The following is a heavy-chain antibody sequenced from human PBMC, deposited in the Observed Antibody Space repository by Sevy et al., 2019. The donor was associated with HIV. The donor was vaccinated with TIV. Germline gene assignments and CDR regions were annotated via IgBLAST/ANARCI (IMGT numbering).Heavy chain of an antibody. Sequence: GGSLRLSCAASGFTFSTYAMSWVRQTPGKGLQWVSVISDSGDSTYYADSVKGRFTISRDNSKNTMYLQMNSLRAEDTAVCYCARRPDFGRAIPTGVMDVWGQGTTVTVSS. CDR2: ISDSGDST. CDR3: ARRPDFGRAIPTGVMDV. CDR1: GFTFSTYA. J-gene: IGHJ6*02. V-gene: IGHV3-23*01. D-gene: IGHD2-21*01.